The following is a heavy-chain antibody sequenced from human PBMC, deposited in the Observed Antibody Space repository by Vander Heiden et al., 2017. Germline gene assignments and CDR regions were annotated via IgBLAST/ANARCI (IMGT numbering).Heavy chain of an antibody. CDR1: GFTFSAVW. CDR2: IKRKIDGETT. Sequence: EGQLVESGGGLVNPGGSLRLSCADSGFTFSAVWMTWVRQAPGKGLEWVGRIKRKIDGETTDFAAPVKGRFTISRDDSKDTLYLQMNSLKTEDTAIYYCTTRDCNGGSCHAFDIWGQGTMVAVSS. D-gene: IGHD2-15*01. J-gene: IGHJ3*02. CDR3: TTRDCNGGSCHAFDI. V-gene: IGHV3-15*01.